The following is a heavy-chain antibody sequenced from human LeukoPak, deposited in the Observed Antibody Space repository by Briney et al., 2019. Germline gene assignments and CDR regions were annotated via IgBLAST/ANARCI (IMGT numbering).Heavy chain of an antibody. D-gene: IGHD3-22*01. Sequence: KPGGSLRLSCAASGFTFSSYSMNWVRQAPGKGLEWVSSISTSSDYIYYADSGKGRFTISRDNARNSLYLQMNSLRAEDTAVYYCARVSGYYDSSGWYYFDYWGQGTLVTVSS. V-gene: IGHV3-21*01. CDR3: ARVSGYYDSSGWYYFDY. J-gene: IGHJ4*02. CDR1: GFTFSSYS. CDR2: ISTSSDYI.